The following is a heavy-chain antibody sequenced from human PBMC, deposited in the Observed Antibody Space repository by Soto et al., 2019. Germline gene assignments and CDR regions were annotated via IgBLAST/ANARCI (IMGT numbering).Heavy chain of an antibody. V-gene: IGHV4-30-4*01. CDR2: IYYSGST. Sequence: LSLTCPVSGGSISSGDYYWSWLRQPPGKGLEWIGYIYYSGSTYYNPSLKSRVTISVDTSKNQFSLKLSSVTAADTAVYYCAREATIAARLDSWGQGTLVTVSS. CDR3: AREATIAARLDS. D-gene: IGHD6-6*01. CDR1: GGSISSGDYY. J-gene: IGHJ4*02.